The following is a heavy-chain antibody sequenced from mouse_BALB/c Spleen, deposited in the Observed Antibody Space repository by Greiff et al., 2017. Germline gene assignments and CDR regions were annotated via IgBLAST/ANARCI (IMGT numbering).Heavy chain of an antibody. CDR2: ISNLAYSI. J-gene: IGHJ4*01. CDR3: ARDGYGNYPYAIDY. D-gene: IGHD2-10*02. CDR1: GFTFSDYG. Sequence: DVKLVESGGGLVQPGGSRKLSCAASGFTFSDYGMAWVRQAPGKGPEWVAFISNLAYSIYYADTVTGRFTISRENAKNTLYLEMSSLRSEDTAMYYCARDGYGNYPYAIDYWGQGTSVTVSS. V-gene: IGHV5-15*02.